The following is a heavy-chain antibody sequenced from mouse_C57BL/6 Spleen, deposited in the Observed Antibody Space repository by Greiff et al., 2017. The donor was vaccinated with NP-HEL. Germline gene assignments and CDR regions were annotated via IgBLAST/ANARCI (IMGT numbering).Heavy chain of an antibody. D-gene: IGHD2-5*01. Sequence: VQLQESGPELVKPGASVKISCKASGYAFSSSWMNWVKQRPGKGLEWIGRIYPGDGDTNYNGKFKGKATLTADKSSSTAYMQLSSLTSEDSAVYFCARYSNFWYFDVWGTGTTVTVSS. CDR1: GYAFSSSW. J-gene: IGHJ1*03. CDR3: ARYSNFWYFDV. V-gene: IGHV1-82*01. CDR2: IYPGDGDT.